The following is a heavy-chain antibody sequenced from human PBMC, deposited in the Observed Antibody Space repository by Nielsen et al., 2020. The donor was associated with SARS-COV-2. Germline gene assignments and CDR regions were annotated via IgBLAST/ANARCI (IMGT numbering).Heavy chain of an antibody. J-gene: IGHJ4*02. CDR3: ARGRHSSGCVDY. CDR1: GGSFSGYY. V-gene: IGHV4-34*01. D-gene: IGHD6-19*01. Sequence: SETLSLTCAVYGGSFSGYYWSWIRQPPGKGLEWIGEINHSGSTNYNPSLKSRVTISVDTSKNQFSLKLSSVTAADTAVYYCARGRHSSGCVDYWGQGTLVTVSS. CDR2: INHSGST.